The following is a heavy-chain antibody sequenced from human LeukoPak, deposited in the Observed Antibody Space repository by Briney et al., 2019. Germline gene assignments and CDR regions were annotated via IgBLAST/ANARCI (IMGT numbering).Heavy chain of an antibody. D-gene: IGHD3-3*01. J-gene: IGHJ4*02. CDR3: ATVGGGITIFGVVGGTYYFDY. CDR1: GGSISSGGYY. V-gene: IGHV4-31*03. Sequence: SETLSLTCTVSGGSISSGGYYWSWIRQHPGKGLEWIGYIYYSGSTYYNPSLKSRVTISVDTSKNQFSLKLSSVTAADTAVYYCATVGGGITIFGVVGGTYYFDYWGQGTLVTVSS. CDR2: IYYSGST.